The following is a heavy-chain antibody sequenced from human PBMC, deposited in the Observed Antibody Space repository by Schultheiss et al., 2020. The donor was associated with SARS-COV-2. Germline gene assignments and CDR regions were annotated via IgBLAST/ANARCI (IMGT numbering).Heavy chain of an antibody. CDR1: GFTFSSYG. CDR3: APRPSSSSSTTLDY. J-gene: IGHJ4*02. D-gene: IGHD6-6*01. V-gene: IGHV3-21*04. CDR2: ISFSSSSI. Sequence: GGSLRLSCAASGFTFSSYGMSWVRQAPVRGLEWVASISFSSSSIYYADSVKGRFTISRDNAKNSLYLQMNSLRAEDTAVYYCAPRPSSSSSTTLDYWGQGTLVTVSS.